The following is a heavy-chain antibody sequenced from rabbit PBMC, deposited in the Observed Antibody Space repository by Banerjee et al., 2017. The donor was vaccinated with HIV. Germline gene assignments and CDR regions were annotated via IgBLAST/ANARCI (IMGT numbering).Heavy chain of an antibody. CDR2: IYAGIISYT. V-gene: IGHV1S45*01. J-gene: IGHJ4*01. Sequence: QEQLVESGGGLVQPGASLTLTCTASGFSFSSIYWICWVRQAPGKGLEWIGCIYAGIISYTYYADLAKGRFTISITSSTTMTLQMTSLTAADTATYFCARHSSGDWSYFKLWGPGTLVTVS. CDR1: GFSFSSIYW. CDR3: ARHSSGDWSYFKL. D-gene: IGHD1-1*01.